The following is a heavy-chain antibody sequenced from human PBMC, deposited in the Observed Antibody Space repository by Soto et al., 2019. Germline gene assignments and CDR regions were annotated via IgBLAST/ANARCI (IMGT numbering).Heavy chain of an antibody. CDR2: IGTAGDT. CDR1: GFTFSSYD. D-gene: IGHD3-16*01. J-gene: IGHJ3*02. Sequence: GGSLRLSCAASGFTFSSYDMHWVRQATGKGLEWVSAIGTAGDTYYPGSVKGRFTISRENAKNSLYLQMNSLRAGDTAVYYCARSSRGKWAFDIWGQGTMVTVPS. CDR3: ARSSRGKWAFDI. V-gene: IGHV3-13*01.